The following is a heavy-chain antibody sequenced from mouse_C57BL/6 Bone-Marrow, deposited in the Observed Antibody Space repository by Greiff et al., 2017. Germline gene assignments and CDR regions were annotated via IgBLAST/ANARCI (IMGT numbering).Heavy chain of an antibody. Sequence: QVQLQQPGAELVMPGASVKLSCKASGYTFTSYWMHWVKQRPGQGLEWIGEIDPSDSYTNSNPKFKGKSTLTVDKSSSTAYMQLSSLTSEDSAVYYCAREAWLRRRDYAMDYWGQGTSVTVSS. CDR2: IDPSDSYT. J-gene: IGHJ4*01. CDR1: GYTFTSYW. D-gene: IGHD2-2*01. CDR3: AREAWLRRRDYAMDY. V-gene: IGHV1-69*01.